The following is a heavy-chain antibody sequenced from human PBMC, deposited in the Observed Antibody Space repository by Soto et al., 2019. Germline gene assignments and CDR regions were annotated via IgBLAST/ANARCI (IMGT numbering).Heavy chain of an antibody. CDR1: GFSLTTSGVG. V-gene: IGHV2-5*02. Sequence: QITLNESGPTVVRPTETLTLTCRFSGFSLTTSGVGVGWIRQSPGKAPEWLALIYWDDDKRYSASLKSRLTITKDTYKNQVVLTVSDLYPTDTATYYCAHRVLRTVFGLVTTTAIFFDFWGRGTPVAVSS. CDR3: AHRVLRTVFGLVTTTAIFFDF. CDR2: IYWDDDK. D-gene: IGHD3-3*01. J-gene: IGHJ4*02.